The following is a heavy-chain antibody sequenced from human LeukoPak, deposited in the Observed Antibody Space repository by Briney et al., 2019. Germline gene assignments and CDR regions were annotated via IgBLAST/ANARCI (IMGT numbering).Heavy chain of an antibody. CDR2: IYSGGST. V-gene: IGHV3-53*01. Sequence: PGGSLRLSCAASGFTVSSNYMSWVRQAPGKGLEWVSIIYSGGSTFYADSVKGRFTISRDKSKNTLYLQMNSLRAEDTAVYYCAKGDTTWELPHDYWGQGTLVTVSS. D-gene: IGHD1-26*01. J-gene: IGHJ4*02. CDR1: GFTVSSNY. CDR3: AKGDTTWELPHDY.